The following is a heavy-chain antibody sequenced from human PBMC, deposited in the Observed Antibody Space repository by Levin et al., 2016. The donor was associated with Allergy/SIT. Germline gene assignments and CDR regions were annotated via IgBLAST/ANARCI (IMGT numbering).Heavy chain of an antibody. V-gene: IGHV3-23*01. Sequence: GESLKISCAASGFTFTNYAMTWVRQAPGKGLEWVSTISGSGRRTYYADSVKGRFAISRDNSKKTVFLQMNSLRAEDTAVYYCAKSYDSSGYYYLPPPYYYAMNVWGQGTTVTVSS. CDR3: AKSYDSSGYYYLPPPYYYAMNV. J-gene: IGHJ6*02. CDR2: ISGSGRRT. D-gene: IGHD3-22*01. CDR1: GFTFTNYA.